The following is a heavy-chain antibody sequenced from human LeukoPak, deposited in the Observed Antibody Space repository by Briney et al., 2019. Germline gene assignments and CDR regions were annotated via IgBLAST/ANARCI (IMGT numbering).Heavy chain of an antibody. J-gene: IGHJ4*02. Sequence: GESLKISCKGSGYDFFGYWIAWVRQMPGKGLEWMGIIYPDDSNTAYSPSFQGQVTISADKSVSTAYLQWSSLKASDTAMYYCARSWVSGYGTVLDYWGQGTLVTVSS. CDR3: ARSWVSGYGTVLDY. V-gene: IGHV5-51*01. CDR1: GYDFFGYW. CDR2: IYPDDSNT. D-gene: IGHD5-18*01.